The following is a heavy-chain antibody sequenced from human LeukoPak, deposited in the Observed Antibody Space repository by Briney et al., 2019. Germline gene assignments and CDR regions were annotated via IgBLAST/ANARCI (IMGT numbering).Heavy chain of an antibody. Sequence: SETLSLTCTVSGGSISSYYWSWIRQPPGKGLEWIGYIYYSGSTNYNLSLKSRVTISVDTSKNQFSLKLSSVTAADTAVYYCARYRGDYYYYGMDVWGQGTTVTVSS. CDR2: IYYSGST. CDR1: GGSISSYY. V-gene: IGHV4-59*01. CDR3: ARYRGDYYYYGMDV. J-gene: IGHJ6*02. D-gene: IGHD1-14*01.